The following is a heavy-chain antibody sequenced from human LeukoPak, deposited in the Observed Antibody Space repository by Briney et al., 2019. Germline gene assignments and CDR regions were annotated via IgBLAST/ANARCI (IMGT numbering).Heavy chain of an antibody. D-gene: IGHD3-22*01. V-gene: IGHV3-53*01. J-gene: IGHJ4*02. CDR1: GFTVSSNY. CDR3: ETGGHYYDSSGIDY. CDR2: IYSGGST. Sequence: AGGSLRLSCAASGFTVSSNYMSWVRQAPGKGLEWVSVIYSGGSTYYADSVKGRFTISRDNSKNTLYLQMNSLRAEDTAVYYCETGGHYYDSSGIDYWGQGTLVTVSS.